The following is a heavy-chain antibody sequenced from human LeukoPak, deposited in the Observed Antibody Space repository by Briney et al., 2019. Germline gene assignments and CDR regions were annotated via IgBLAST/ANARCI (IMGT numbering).Heavy chain of an antibody. CDR3: ARKAAWGEMVTISYYFDY. J-gene: IGHJ4*02. V-gene: IGHV5-51*01. Sequence: GESLKSSCKGSGYSFTTYWIGWVRQMHGKGLEWMGIIYPGDSDTRYSPSFQGQVTISADKSISTAYLQWSSLKASDTAMYYCARKAAWGEMVTISYYFDYWGQGTLVTVSS. CDR1: GYSFTTYW. CDR2: IYPGDSDT. D-gene: IGHD5-24*01.